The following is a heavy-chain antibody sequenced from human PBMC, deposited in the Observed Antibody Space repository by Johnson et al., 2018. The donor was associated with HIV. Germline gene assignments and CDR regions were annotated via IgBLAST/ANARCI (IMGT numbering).Heavy chain of an antibody. D-gene: IGHD3-22*01. CDR2: ISGSGGST. J-gene: IGHJ3*02. V-gene: IGHV3-23*04. CDR3: VGAYYYDSSGYYDAFDI. CDR1: GFPFRDSA. Sequence: VQLVESGGGVVQPGRSLRLSCAASGFPFRDSAMHWVRQAPGKGLEWVSAISGSGGSTYYADSVKGRFTISRDNSKNTLYLQMNSLRAEDTAVYYCVGAYYYDSSGYYDAFDIWGQGTMVTVSS.